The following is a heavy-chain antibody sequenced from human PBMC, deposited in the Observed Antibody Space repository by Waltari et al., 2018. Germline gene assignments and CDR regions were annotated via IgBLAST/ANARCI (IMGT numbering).Heavy chain of an antibody. Sequence: QLQLQESGPGLVKPSETLSLTCTVSRRSTRNNNYYWGWVRQPPGKGLEWIGSFYKSGTTYYNPSLKSRVTISVDTSNNQFSLKLNSVTAADTAVYYCVRGYPDIVATISDYWGQGTLVIVSS. J-gene: IGHJ4*02. CDR1: RRSTRNNNYY. CDR2: FYKSGTT. CDR3: VRGYPDIVATISDY. V-gene: IGHV4-39*07. D-gene: IGHD5-12*01.